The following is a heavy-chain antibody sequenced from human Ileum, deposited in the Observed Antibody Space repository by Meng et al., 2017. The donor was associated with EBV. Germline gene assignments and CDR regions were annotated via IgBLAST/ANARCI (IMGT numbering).Heavy chain of an antibody. V-gene: IGHV6-1*01. CDR3: ATSRIAKFDR. CDR1: GDIGSRDKAA. CDR2: TYRRSMCYY. J-gene: IGHJ5*02. Sequence: HLRWCGSGMVHPAPSRSLACVISGDIGSRDKAAWKQPRHSPSSFLEVLGRTYRRSMCYYDYALSVKSRINISPDTSKNQVSLQLNSVTDEDTGIYYCATSRIAKFDRWGQGTLVTVSS.